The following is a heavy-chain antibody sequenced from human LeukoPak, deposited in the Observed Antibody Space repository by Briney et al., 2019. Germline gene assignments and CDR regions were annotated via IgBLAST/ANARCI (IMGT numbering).Heavy chain of an antibody. CDR2: VYYRGNT. V-gene: IGHV4-39*01. Sequence: ASETLSLTCTVSGGSVSSISYYWGWIRQPPGKGLEWIGTVYYRGNTYYNPTLRSRVTISLDTSKSQFSLKVTSVTAADTAVYYCVRRRDCTSSSCYSGYFDPWGQGTLVTVSS. D-gene: IGHD2-2*01. CDR3: VRRRDCTSSSCYSGYFDP. J-gene: IGHJ5*02. CDR1: GGSVSSISYY.